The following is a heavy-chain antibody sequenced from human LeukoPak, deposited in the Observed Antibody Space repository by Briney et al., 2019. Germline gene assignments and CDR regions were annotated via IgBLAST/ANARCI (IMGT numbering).Heavy chain of an antibody. D-gene: IGHD3-22*01. CDR2: ISSSSSTI. CDR1: GFTVSSNY. CDR3: ARDAFLSSGYFFDY. J-gene: IGHJ4*02. Sequence: GGSLRLSCAASGFTVSSNYMSWVRQAPGKGLEWVTYISSSSSTIYYADSVKGRFTISRDNAKNSLYLQMNSLRAEDTAVYYCARDAFLSSGYFFDYWGQGTLVTVSS. V-gene: IGHV3-48*01.